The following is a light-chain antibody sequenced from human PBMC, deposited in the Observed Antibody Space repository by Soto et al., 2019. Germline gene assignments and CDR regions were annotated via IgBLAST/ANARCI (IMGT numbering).Light chain of an antibody. J-gene: IGKJ4*01. CDR2: SAS. CDR3: QQTFSHLLS. Sequence: IQLTQSPSSLSASVGDRVTIVCRASDSISDYLNWYQLKSGEAPKVLIYSASTLRGGVPSRFSGTGSGTEFTLTISSLQPEDVATYYCQQTFSHLLSFGGGTTVEIK. CDR1: DSISDY. V-gene: IGKV1-39*01.